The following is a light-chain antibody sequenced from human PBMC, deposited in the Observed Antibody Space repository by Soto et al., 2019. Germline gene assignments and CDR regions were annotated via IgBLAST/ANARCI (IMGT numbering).Light chain of an antibody. J-gene: IGLJ1*01. CDR1: SSNIGAGYD. CDR2: GNS. Sequence: QSVLTQPPSVSGAPGQRVTISCTGSSSNIGAGYDVHWYQQLPGTAPKLLIYGNSKRPSGVPDRFSGSKSGTSASLAITGLQAEDEADYYCQSYDSSLSGYVFGTGT. V-gene: IGLV1-40*01. CDR3: QSYDSSLSGYV.